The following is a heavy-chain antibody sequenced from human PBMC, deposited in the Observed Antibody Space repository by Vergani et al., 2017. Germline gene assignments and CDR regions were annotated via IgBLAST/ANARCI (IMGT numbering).Heavy chain of an antibody. V-gene: IGHV3-23*01. CDR3: AKQYFVSGNYLFYY. CDR1: EFTFSNYA. CDR2: IRGSGVSA. J-gene: IGHJ4*02. Sequence: EVQLLESGGGLVQPGGSLRLTCAASEFTFSNYAMNWVRQAPGKGLEWVSCIRGSGVSAYYTDSVKGRFTISRDNSKKMLFLQINNLRTEDTAIYYCAKQYFVSGNYLFYYWGQGTLVTVSS. D-gene: IGHD3-10*01.